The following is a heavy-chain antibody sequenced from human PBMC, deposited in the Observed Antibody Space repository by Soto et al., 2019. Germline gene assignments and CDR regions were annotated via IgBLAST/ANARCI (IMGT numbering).Heavy chain of an antibody. CDR3: AKGGDSSSWKNWFDP. CDR1: GFTFSNYA. J-gene: IGHJ5*02. D-gene: IGHD6-13*01. CDR2: ISGSGSSI. V-gene: IGHV3-23*01. Sequence: PGXSLRLSCAASGFTFSNYAITWVGQAPGKGLEWVSGISGSGSSIYYADSVKGRFTISRDNSKNTLYLQMNSLRAEDTAVYYCAKGGDSSSWKNWFDPWGQGTLVTVSS.